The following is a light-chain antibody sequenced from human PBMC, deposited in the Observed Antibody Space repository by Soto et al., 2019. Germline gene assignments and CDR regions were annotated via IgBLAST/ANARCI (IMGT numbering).Light chain of an antibody. CDR2: DVS. CDR3: SSYTSSSTPYV. J-gene: IGLJ1*01. CDR1: SSDVGGYNY. Sequence: QSVLTQPASVSGSPGQSITIPCTRTSSDVGGYNYVSWYQQHPGKAPKLMIYDVSNRPSGVSNRFSGSKSGNTASLTISGLQAEDEADYYCSSYTSSSTPYVFGTGTNVTVL. V-gene: IGLV2-14*01.